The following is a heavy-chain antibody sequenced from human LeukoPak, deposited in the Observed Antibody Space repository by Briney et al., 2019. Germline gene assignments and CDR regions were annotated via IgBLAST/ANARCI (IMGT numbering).Heavy chain of an antibody. CDR1: GYSISSGYY. V-gene: IGHV4-38-2*02. Sequence: SETLSLTCTVSGYSISSGYYWGWIRPPPGKGLERIGSIYHSGSTYYNPSLKSRVTISVDTSKNQFSLKLSSVTAADTAVYYCARVPAAIRSWFDPWGQGTLVTVSS. CDR2: IYHSGST. D-gene: IGHD2-2*02. CDR3: ARVPAAIRSWFDP. J-gene: IGHJ5*02.